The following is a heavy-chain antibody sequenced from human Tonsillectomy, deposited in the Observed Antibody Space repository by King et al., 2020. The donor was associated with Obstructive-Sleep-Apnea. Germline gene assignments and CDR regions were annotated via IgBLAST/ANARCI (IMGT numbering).Heavy chain of an antibody. V-gene: IGHV4-31*03. CDR2: IYYSGST. D-gene: IGHD1-26*01. J-gene: IGHJ4*02. Sequence: VQLQESGPGLVKPSQTLSLTCTVSGGSISSGGYYWSWIRQHPGKGLEWIGYIYYSGSTYYNPSLKSRVTISVDTSKKQFSLKLSSVTAADTAVYYCARELDSGSYYLGSYFDYWGQGTLVTVSS. CDR1: GGSISSGGYY. CDR3: ARELDSGSYYLGSYFDY.